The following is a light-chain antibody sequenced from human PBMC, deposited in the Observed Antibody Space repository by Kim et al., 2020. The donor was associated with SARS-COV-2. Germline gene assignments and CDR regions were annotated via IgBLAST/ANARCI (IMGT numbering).Light chain of an antibody. Sequence: DVQMTQSPSSVWASLGDRVTISCRASQGIASWLAWYQQKPGKAPQSLIYAASALQNGVPSRFSGSGSGTDFTLTITSLQPEDSAIYYCQQSNNFPITFGQGTRLEIK. V-gene: IGKV1-12*01. CDR1: QGIASW. J-gene: IGKJ5*01. CDR2: AAS. CDR3: QQSNNFPIT.